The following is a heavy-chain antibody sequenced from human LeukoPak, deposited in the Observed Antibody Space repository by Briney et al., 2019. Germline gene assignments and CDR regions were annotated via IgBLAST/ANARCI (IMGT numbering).Heavy chain of an antibody. CDR3: ARLEGFSSSWYDY. J-gene: IGHJ4*02. CDR1: GGSINSYY. CDR2: IYYSGST. V-gene: IGHV4-59*12. D-gene: IGHD6-13*01. Sequence: SETLSLTCTVSGGSINSYYWSWIRQPPGKGLEWIGYIYYSGSTNYNPSLKSRVTISVDKSKSQFSLKLSSVTAADTAVYYCARLEGFSSSWYDYWGQGTLVTVSS.